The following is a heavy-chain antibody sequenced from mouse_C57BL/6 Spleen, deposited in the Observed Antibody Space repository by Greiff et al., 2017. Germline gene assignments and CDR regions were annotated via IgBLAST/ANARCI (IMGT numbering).Heavy chain of an antibody. J-gene: IGHJ4*01. V-gene: IGHV1-80*01. CDR2: LYPGDGDT. CDR1: GYAFSSYW. CDR3: ARFVEGYAMGY. Sequence: QVQLKQSGAELVKPGASVKISCKASGYAFSSYWMNWVKQRPGKGLEWIGQLYPGDGDTNYNGKFKGKATLTADKSSSTAYLQLSSLTSEDSAVYFCARFVEGYAMGYWGQGTSVTVSS.